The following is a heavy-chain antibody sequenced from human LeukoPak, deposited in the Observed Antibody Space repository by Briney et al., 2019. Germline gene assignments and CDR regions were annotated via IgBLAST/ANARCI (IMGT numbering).Heavy chain of an antibody. CDR2: ISGSGGST. CDR3: AKGLVPAAIQWFDP. V-gene: IGHV3-23*01. J-gene: IGHJ5*02. D-gene: IGHD2-2*02. Sequence: GGSLRLSCAVSGFTFSSYAMSWVRQAPGKGLEWVSAISGSGGSTYYADSVKGRFTISRGNSKNTLYLQMNSLRAEDTAVYYCAKGLVPAAIQWFDPWGQGTLVTVSS. CDR1: GFTFSSYA.